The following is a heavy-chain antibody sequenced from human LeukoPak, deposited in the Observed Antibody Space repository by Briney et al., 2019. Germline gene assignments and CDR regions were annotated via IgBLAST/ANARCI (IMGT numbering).Heavy chain of an antibody. J-gene: IGHJ3*02. Sequence: SETLSLTCAVYGGSFSGYYWSWIRQPPGKGLEWIGEINHSGSTNYNPSLKSRVTISVDTSKNQFSLKLSSVTAADTAVYYCAHDSSGYYDAFDIWGRGTMVTVSS. CDR2: INHSGST. D-gene: IGHD3-22*01. CDR3: AHDSSGYYDAFDI. V-gene: IGHV4-34*01. CDR1: GGSFSGYY.